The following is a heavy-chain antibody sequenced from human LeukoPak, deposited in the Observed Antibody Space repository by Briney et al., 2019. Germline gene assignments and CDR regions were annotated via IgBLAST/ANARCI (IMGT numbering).Heavy chain of an antibody. J-gene: IGHJ6*02. CDR3: ARDQHGMDV. D-gene: IGHD2-21*01. Sequence: SGTLSLTCTVSGGSISSYYWSWIRQPPGKGLEWIGYIYYSGSTNYNPSLKSRVTISVDTSKNQFSLKLSSVTAADTAVYYCARDQHGMDVWGQGTTVTVSS. V-gene: IGHV4-59*01. CDR1: GGSISSYY. CDR2: IYYSGST.